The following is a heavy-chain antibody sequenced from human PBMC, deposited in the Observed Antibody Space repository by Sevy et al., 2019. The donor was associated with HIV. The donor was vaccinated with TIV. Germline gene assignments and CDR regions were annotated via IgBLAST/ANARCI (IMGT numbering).Heavy chain of an antibody. CDR2: IDAGGDYT. Sequence: GGSLRLSCVGSGFIFGSHGMSWVRQAPGRGLEWVSGIDAGGDYTYYGDAMKGRVSISRDNAESTLLLQMNSLRAEDTAVYYCAKGLGITTFVEIYSWGQGTLVTVSS. CDR3: AKGLGITTFVEIYS. D-gene: IGHD3-9*01. V-gene: IGHV3-23*01. J-gene: IGHJ4*02. CDR1: GFIFGSHG.